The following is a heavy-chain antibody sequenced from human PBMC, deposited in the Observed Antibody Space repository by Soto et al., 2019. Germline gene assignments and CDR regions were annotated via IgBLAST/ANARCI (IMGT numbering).Heavy chain of an antibody. V-gene: IGHV3-43*01. Sequence: PGGSLRRSCAASGFTFDDYTMHWVRQAPGKGLEWVSLISWDGGSTYYADSVKGRFTISRDNSKNSLYLQMNSLRTEDTALYYCAKAGMGVRGVTVYYYYGMEVWGQGTTVTVSS. CDR2: ISWDGGST. CDR1: GFTFDDYT. CDR3: AKAGMGVRGVTVYYYYGMEV. J-gene: IGHJ6*02. D-gene: IGHD3-10*01.